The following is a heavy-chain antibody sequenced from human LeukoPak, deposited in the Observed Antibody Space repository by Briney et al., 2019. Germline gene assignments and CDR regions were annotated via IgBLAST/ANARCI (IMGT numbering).Heavy chain of an antibody. Sequence: SVKVSCKASGGTFSSYAISWVRQAPGQGLEWMGGIIPILGTANYAQKFQGRVAITTDESTSTAYMELSSLRSEDTAVYYCARSPGLALNWYIDLWGRGTLVTVSS. V-gene: IGHV1-69*05. CDR3: ARSPGLALNWYIDL. J-gene: IGHJ2*01. D-gene: IGHD2-15*01. CDR2: IIPILGTA. CDR1: GGTFSSYA.